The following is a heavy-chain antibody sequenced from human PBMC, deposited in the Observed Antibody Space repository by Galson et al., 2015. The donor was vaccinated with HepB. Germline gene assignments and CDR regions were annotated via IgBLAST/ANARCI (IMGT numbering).Heavy chain of an antibody. CDR1: GGSVSSDNYC. Sequence: TLSLTCTVSGGSVSSDNYCWSWIRQHPGKGLEWIGYIYYSGITYYIPSLKSRLTMSVDTSKNQFSLKLSSVTAADTAVYYCARSGFAGNSNDAFDIWGRGTMVTVSS. V-gene: IGHV4-31*03. J-gene: IGHJ3*02. CDR2: IYYSGIT. CDR3: ARSGFAGNSNDAFDI. D-gene: IGHD4-23*01.